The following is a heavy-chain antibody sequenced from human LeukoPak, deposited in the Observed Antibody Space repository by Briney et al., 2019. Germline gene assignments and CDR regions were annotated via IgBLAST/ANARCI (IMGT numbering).Heavy chain of an antibody. J-gene: IGHJ6*04. V-gene: IGHV1-69*02. Sequence: SSVKVTCKATGGTFTSYTISWVRQAPAQGLEWMGRIIPMLGIANYAQKFQGRVTITADKSTSTAYMELSSLRSEDTAVYYCARGGTGYYYGMDVWGEGTTFTVSS. CDR1: GGTFTSYT. D-gene: IGHD3/OR15-3a*01. CDR3: ARGGTGYYYGMDV. CDR2: IIPMLGIA.